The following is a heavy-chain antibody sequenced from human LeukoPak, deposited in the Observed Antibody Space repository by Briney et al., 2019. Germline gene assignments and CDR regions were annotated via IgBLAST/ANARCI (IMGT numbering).Heavy chain of an antibody. V-gene: IGHV3-48*03. CDR3: ARDCGYSGYDCY. Sequence: PGGSLRLSCAASGFTFSSYEMNWVRQAPGKGLEWVSYISSSGSTIYYADSVKGRFTISRDNAKSSLYLQMNSLRAEDTAVYYCARDCGYSGYDCYWGQGTLVTVSS. D-gene: IGHD5-12*01. J-gene: IGHJ4*02. CDR1: GFTFSSYE. CDR2: ISSSGSTI.